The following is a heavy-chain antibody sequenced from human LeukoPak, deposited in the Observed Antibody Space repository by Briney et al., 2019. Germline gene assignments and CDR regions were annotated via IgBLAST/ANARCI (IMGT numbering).Heavy chain of an antibody. CDR2: ISYDGSNK. J-gene: IGHJ4*02. V-gene: IGHV3-30*18. CDR3: AKNSGSYYGAFDY. CDR1: GFTFSSYG. D-gene: IGHD3-10*01. Sequence: GSLRLSCAASGFTFSSYGMHWVRQAPGKGLEWVAVISYDGSNKYYADSVKGRFTISRDNSKNTLYLQMNSLRAEDTAVYYCAKNSGSYYGAFDYWGQGTLVTVSS.